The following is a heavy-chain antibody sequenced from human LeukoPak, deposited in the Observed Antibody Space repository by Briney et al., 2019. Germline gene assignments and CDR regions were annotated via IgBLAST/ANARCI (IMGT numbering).Heavy chain of an antibody. V-gene: IGHV3-48*03. J-gene: IGHJ4*02. Sequence: GGSLRLSCAASGFTFSSYEMKWVRQAPGKGVEWGSYISSSGTIYYADSVKGRFIISRDNAKNSLYLQMNSLRAEDTAVYFCTRGPLIRFDYWGQGTLVTVSS. D-gene: IGHD3-16*01. CDR2: ISSSGTI. CDR1: GFTFSSYE. CDR3: TRGPLIRFDY.